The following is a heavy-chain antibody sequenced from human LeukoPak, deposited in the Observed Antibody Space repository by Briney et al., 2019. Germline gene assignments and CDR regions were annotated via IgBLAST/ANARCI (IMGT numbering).Heavy chain of an antibody. J-gene: IGHJ4*02. V-gene: IGHV3-23*01. CDR3: AKDPTMIVVVIPDY. CDR1: ALTFTSHA. D-gene: IGHD3-22*01. CDR2: ISGSGGST. Sequence: PGRSLRPSCAASALTFTSHAMSWVRHAPGNGLEWVSAISGSGGSTYYADSVKGRFTISRDNSKNTLYLQMNSLRAEDTAVYYCAKDPTMIVVVIPDYWGQGTLVTVSS.